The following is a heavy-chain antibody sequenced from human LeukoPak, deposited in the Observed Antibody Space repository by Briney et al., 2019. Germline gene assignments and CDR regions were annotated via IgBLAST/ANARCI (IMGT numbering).Heavy chain of an antibody. CDR1: GGSISSGIYH. Sequence: SQTLSLTCTVSGGSISSGIYHWSWVRQPAGKGLEWIGRFYTSGNTNYNPSLKSRVTISVDTSTNQFSLNLTSVTAADTAVYYCATQQWGFYYMDVWGKGTTVTVSS. J-gene: IGHJ6*03. D-gene: IGHD6-19*01. V-gene: IGHV4-61*02. CDR2: FYTSGNT. CDR3: ATQQWGFYYMDV.